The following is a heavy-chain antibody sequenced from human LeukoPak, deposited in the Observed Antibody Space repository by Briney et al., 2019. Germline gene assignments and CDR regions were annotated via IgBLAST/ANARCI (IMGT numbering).Heavy chain of an antibody. D-gene: IGHD3-3*01. CDR3: ARVALITIHENDAFDI. Sequence: PSETLPLTCTVSGGSISGFYWNWIRQPAGKGLEWIGHIYSSGNTKYNPSLKSRLTMSIDSSKNQFSLILTSVTAADTAVYYCARVALITIHENDAFDIWGQGTVVTVSS. V-gene: IGHV4-4*07. J-gene: IGHJ3*02. CDR1: GGSISGFY. CDR2: IYSSGNT.